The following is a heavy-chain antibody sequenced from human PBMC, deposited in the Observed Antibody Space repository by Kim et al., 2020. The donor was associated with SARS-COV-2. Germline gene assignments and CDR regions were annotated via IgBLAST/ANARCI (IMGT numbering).Heavy chain of an antibody. CDR1: VYTFTNYG. Sequence: ASVKVSCKASVYTFTNYGIHWVRQAPGQRPEWMGWINAGNGNTKYSQKFQGRITITSDTSATTAYMELSSLRSEDTAVYYCARGTHPWGQGTLVTVSS. J-gene: IGHJ5*02. V-gene: IGHV1-3*01. CDR3: ARGTHP. CDR2: INAGNGNT.